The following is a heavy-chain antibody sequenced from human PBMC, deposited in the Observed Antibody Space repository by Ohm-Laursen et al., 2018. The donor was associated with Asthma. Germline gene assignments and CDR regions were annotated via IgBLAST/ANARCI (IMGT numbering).Heavy chain of an antibody. CDR1: GASVGDSTWS. D-gene: IGHD3-9*01. J-gene: IGHJ4*02. V-gene: IGHV4-61*01. CDR3: ARLDWVQSMFDS. Sequence: SQTLSLTCSVSGASVGDSTWSWSWVRQPPGRELEFIAYMSYRGGINYNPSLQSRVTLSIDTSKNQVSLRLTSVTAADTALYFCARLDWVQSMFDSWGQGNLVTVSS. CDR2: MSYRGGI.